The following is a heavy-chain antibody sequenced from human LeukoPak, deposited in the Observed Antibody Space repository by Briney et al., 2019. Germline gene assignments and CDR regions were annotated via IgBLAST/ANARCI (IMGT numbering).Heavy chain of an antibody. CDR2: ISAYNGNT. Sequence: ASVKVSCKASGYTFTSYGISWVRQAPGQGLEWMGWISAYNGNTNYAQKLQGRVTMTTDTSTSTAYMELSRLRSDDTAVYYCARDALYYYYGMDVWGQGTTVTVSS. J-gene: IGHJ6*02. CDR3: ARDALYYYYGMDV. V-gene: IGHV1-18*01. CDR1: GYTFTSYG.